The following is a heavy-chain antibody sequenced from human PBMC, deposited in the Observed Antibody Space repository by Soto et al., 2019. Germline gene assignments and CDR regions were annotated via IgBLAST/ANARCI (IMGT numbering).Heavy chain of an antibody. Sequence: PGGSLRLSCAASGLTFSSYGMHWVRQAPGRGLEWVAGISYDGRNKYYVDSVKGRFTISRDNSKNTLDLQMNSLRVEDTAVFYCAQDTYYHDTSGYYTFDYWGQGALVTVSS. CDR2: ISYDGRNK. J-gene: IGHJ4*02. V-gene: IGHV3-30*18. CDR3: AQDTYYHDTSGYYTFDY. D-gene: IGHD3-22*01. CDR1: GLTFSSYG.